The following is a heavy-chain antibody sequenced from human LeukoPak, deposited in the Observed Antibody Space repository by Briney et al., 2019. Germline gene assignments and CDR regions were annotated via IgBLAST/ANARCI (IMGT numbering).Heavy chain of an antibody. CDR2: INHSGST. Sequence: SETLSLTCAVYGGSFSGYYWSWIRQPPGKGLEWIGEINHSGSTDYNPSLKSRVTISVDTSKNQLSLKLSSVTAADTAVYYCAREWGMKDYWGQGTLVTVSS. CDR3: AREWGMKDY. V-gene: IGHV4-34*01. D-gene: IGHD2-8*02. CDR1: GGSFSGYY. J-gene: IGHJ4*02.